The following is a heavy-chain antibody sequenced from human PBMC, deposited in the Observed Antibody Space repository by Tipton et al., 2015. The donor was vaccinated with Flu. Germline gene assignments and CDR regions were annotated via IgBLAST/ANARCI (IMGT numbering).Heavy chain of an antibody. CDR1: GYSISSGYY. V-gene: IGHV4-38-2*01. J-gene: IGHJ5*02. D-gene: IGHD2-15*01. Sequence: LSCAVSGYSISSGYYWGWIRQPPGRGLEWIGSIYHSGSTYHNPSLKSRVTISVDTSKNQFSLKLSSVTAADTAVYYCARRYCSGGSCVTGWFDPWGQGTLVTVSS. CDR3: ARRYCSGGSCVTGWFDP. CDR2: IYHSGST.